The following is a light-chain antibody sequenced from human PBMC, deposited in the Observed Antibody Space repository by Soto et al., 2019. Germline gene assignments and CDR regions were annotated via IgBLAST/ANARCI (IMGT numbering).Light chain of an antibody. CDR2: ANN. CDR3: AAWDDSLNGYV. V-gene: IGLV1-44*01. J-gene: IGLJ1*01. Sequence: QSVLTQPPSASGTPGQRVTISCSGSSSNIGSNTVNWYQQLPGTAPKLLIHANNQRPSGVPDRFSGFKSGTSASLAISWLQSEEADYYCAAWDDSLNGYVFGTGTKLTVL. CDR1: SSNIGSNT.